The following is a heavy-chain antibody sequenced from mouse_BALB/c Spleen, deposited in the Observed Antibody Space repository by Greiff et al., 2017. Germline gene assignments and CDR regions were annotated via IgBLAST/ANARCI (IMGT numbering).Heavy chain of an antibody. Sequence: QVQLQQSGAELAKPGASVKMSCKASGYTFTSYWMHWVKQRPGQGLEWIGYINPSTGYTEYNQKFKDKATLTADKSSSTAYMQLSSLTSEDSAVYYCALYYGYDGFDYWGQGTTLTVSS. J-gene: IGHJ2*01. V-gene: IGHV1-7*01. CDR1: GYTFTSYW. CDR2: INPSTGYT. D-gene: IGHD2-2*01. CDR3: ALYYGYDGFDY.